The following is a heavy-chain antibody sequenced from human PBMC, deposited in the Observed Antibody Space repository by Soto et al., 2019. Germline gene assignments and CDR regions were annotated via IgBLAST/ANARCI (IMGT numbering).Heavy chain of an antibody. Sequence: ASETLSLTCSVSGGSISGSYWSWIRQSPGKGLEWLGYVYYTGSTNYSPSLRSRVSISVDTSKNEFSLRLSSVTAADTAVYFCARSVAVPGAHIDYWGQGTQVTVSS. CDR1: GGSISGSY. V-gene: IGHV4-59*01. CDR2: VYYTGST. D-gene: IGHD6-19*01. J-gene: IGHJ4*02. CDR3: ARSVAVPGAHIDY.